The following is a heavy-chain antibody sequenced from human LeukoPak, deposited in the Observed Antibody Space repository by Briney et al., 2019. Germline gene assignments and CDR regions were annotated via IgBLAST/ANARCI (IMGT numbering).Heavy chain of an antibody. Sequence: MGIIKPSGGSTSYAQRFQGRVTMTRATSTSTIYMELNSPRSEDTAVYYCARDLDSSSWSICYFDYWGQGTLVTVFS. V-gene: IGHV1-46*01. J-gene: IGHJ4*02. D-gene: IGHD6-13*01. CDR2: IKPSGGST. CDR3: ARDLDSSSWSICYFDY.